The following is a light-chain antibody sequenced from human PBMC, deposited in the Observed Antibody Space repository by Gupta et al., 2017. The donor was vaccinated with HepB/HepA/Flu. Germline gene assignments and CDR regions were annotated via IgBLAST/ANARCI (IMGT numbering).Light chain of an antibody. CDR1: QGIRSD. CDR3: QQLNSFPLT. J-gene: IGKJ4*01. Sequence: DIQLTQSPSFLSASVGDRVTITCRASQGIRSDLAWYQQKPGKVPKLLIYAASTLQSGVPSTFSGSGSGTEFTLTISILQPEDFAAYYCQQLNSFPLTFGGGTKVEIK. V-gene: IGKV1-9*01. CDR2: AAS.